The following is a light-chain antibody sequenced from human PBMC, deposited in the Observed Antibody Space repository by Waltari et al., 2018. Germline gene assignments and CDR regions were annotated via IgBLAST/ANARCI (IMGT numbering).Light chain of an antibody. CDR2: DAS. V-gene: IGKV1-33*01. Sequence: DIQMTQSPSSLSASVGDRVTITCQASQDIRKPLSWYQQKPGKGPKLLIFDASTLETGVPTRFSGSGSGTDFTFTIISLQPEDTATYYCQQYDNLLTFGGGTKVEI. J-gene: IGKJ4*01. CDR3: QQYDNLLT. CDR1: QDIRKP.